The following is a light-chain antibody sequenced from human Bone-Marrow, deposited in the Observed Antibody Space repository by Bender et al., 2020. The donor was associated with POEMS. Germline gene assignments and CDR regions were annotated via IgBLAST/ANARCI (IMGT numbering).Light chain of an antibody. Sequence: QSVLTQPPPASGTPGQRVTISCSGSSSNIGTNPVNWYQQLPGTAPKLLIYINNQRPSGVPDRFSGSKSGTSASLAISGLQSKDEADYYCAAWEDSLNGWVFGGGTKLTVL. CDR2: INN. J-gene: IGLJ3*02. V-gene: IGLV1-44*01. CDR3: AAWEDSLNGWV. CDR1: SSNIGTNP.